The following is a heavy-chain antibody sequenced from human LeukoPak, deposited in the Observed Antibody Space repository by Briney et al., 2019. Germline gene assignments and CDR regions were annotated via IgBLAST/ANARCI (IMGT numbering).Heavy chain of an antibody. CDR2: ISGSGGST. CDR3: ASGKYRYGDNWFDP. D-gene: IGHD5-18*01. CDR1: GFTFSSYA. V-gene: IGHV3-23*01. Sequence: PGGSLRLSCAVSGFTFSSYAMTWVRQAPGKGLEWVSAISGSGGSTYYADSVKGRFTISRDNSKNTLNLQMNSLRAEDTAVYFCASGKYRYGDNWFDPWGQGTLVTVSS. J-gene: IGHJ5*02.